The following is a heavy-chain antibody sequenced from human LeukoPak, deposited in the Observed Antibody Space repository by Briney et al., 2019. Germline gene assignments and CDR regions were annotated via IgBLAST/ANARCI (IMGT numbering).Heavy chain of an antibody. CDR3: AHREVELDYFDY. D-gene: IGHD2-8*02. V-gene: IGHV2-5*02. CDR2: IYWDDDE. CDR1: GCSLTTRGGG. J-gene: IGHJ4*02. Sequence: SGPTLLHPTQTLTLTCSFSGCSLTTRGGGVAWIRRPPGKALEWLPLIYWDDDEGYSPSLKSRLTITQDNPKNQVARRLTKLDPVDTGTYYCAHREVELDYFDYWGQGTLVTVSS.